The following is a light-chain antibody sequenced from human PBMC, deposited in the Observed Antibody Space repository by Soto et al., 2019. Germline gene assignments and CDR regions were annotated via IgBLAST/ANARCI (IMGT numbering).Light chain of an antibody. CDR3: QQYKSYPHT. Sequence: DIQMTQSPSTLSASTGDTVTVTCRASHSISSWLAWYQQKPGKAPNILIYRASSLESGVPSRFSGGGSGTEFTLTISSLQPDDFATYYCQQYKSYPHTFGRGTKLEIK. CDR2: RAS. CDR1: HSISSW. V-gene: IGKV1-5*03. J-gene: IGKJ2*01.